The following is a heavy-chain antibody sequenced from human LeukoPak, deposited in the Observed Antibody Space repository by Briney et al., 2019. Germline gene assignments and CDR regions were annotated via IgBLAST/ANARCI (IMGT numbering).Heavy chain of an antibody. D-gene: IGHD6-19*01. CDR2: IRYDGSNK. CDR3: AKAQSRYSSGYDY. J-gene: IGHJ4*02. CDR1: GFTFSSYG. Sequence: PGGSLRLSCAASGFTFSSYGMHWVRQAPGKGLERVAFIRYDGSNKYYADSVKGRFTISRDNSKNTLYLQMNSLRAEDTDVYYCAKAQSRYSSGYDYWGQGTLVTVSS. V-gene: IGHV3-30*02.